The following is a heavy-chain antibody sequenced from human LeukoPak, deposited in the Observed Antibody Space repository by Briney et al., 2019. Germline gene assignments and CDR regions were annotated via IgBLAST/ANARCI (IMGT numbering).Heavy chain of an antibody. V-gene: IGHV3-30*04. Sequence: GGSLRLSCAASGFTFSSYAMHWVRQAPGKGLEWVAVISYDGSNKYYADSVKGRFTISRDNSKNTLYLQMSSLRAEDAAVYYCAGDGDCSGGSCYWEYFQHWGQGTLVTVSS. CDR1: GFTFSSYA. J-gene: IGHJ1*01. CDR3: AGDGDCSGGSCYWEYFQH. CDR2: ISYDGSNK. D-gene: IGHD2-15*01.